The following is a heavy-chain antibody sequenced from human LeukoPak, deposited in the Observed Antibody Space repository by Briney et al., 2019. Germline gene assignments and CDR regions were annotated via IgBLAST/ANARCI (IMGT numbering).Heavy chain of an antibody. Sequence: GGSLRLSCAASGFTFSSYGMHWVRQAPGKGLEWVSIIYSGGNTYYADSVRGRFTIYRDNSKNTLYLQMNSLRVDDTGVYYCAKGAGNYHWGQGTLVTVSS. J-gene: IGHJ5*02. CDR2: IYSGGNT. CDR3: AKGAGNYH. CDR1: GFTFSSYG. V-gene: IGHV3-53*01.